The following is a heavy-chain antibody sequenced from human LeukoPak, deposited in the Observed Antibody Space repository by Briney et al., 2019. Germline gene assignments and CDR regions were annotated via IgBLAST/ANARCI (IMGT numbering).Heavy chain of an antibody. Sequence: GGSLRLSCAASGFTFDDYGMSWVRQAPGKGLEWVSGINWNGGSTGYADSVKGRFTISRDNAKNSLYLQMNSLRAEDTALYYCARNRYSSGWGYFDYWGQGTLVTVSS. V-gene: IGHV3-20*04. CDR2: INWNGGST. CDR3: ARNRYSSGWGYFDY. CDR1: GFTFDDYG. D-gene: IGHD6-19*01. J-gene: IGHJ4*02.